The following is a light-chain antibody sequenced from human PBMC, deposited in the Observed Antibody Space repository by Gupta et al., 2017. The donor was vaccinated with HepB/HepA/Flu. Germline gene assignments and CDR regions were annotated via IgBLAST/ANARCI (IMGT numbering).Light chain of an antibody. V-gene: IGLV2-23*02. Sequence: SALTQPASVSGSPGQSITISCAGTSSDVGTYNLVSWYQQHPGKAPKLMIYEVSKRPSGVSNRFSGSESGNTASLTISGLQAEDDADYYCCSYAVSGTYVFGTGTKFTVL. CDR2: EVS. J-gene: IGLJ1*01. CDR1: SSDVGTYNL. CDR3: CSYAVSGTYV.